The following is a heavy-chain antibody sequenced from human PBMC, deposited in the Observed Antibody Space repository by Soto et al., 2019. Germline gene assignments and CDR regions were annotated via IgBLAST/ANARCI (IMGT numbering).Heavy chain of an antibody. D-gene: IGHD6-13*01. J-gene: IGHJ6*02. Sequence: QVQLVQSGAEVKKPEASVKVSCKASGYTFTGYYMHWVRQAPGQGLEWMGWINPNSGGTNYAQKFQGWVTMTRDTSISTAYMELSRLRSDDTAVYYCARDAFPGIAAADLYYYYGMDVWGQGTTVTVSS. CDR3: ARDAFPGIAAADLYYYYGMDV. CDR2: INPNSGGT. V-gene: IGHV1-2*04. CDR1: GYTFTGYY.